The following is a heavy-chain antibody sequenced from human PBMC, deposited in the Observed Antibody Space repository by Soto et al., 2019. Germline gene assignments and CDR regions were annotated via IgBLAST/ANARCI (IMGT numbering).Heavy chain of an antibody. V-gene: IGHV3-23*01. CDR2: ISGSGGST. CDR1: GFTFSSNA. Sequence: EVQLLESGGGLVQPGGSLRLSCAASGFTFSSNALTWVRQAPGKGLEWVSVISGSGGSTYYADSVKGRFTISRDNSRSTRYLQMNSLRAEDTAVYYCAKDYVWGSYRWGDWGQGTLVTVSS. CDR3: AKDYVWGSYRWGD. J-gene: IGHJ4*02. D-gene: IGHD3-16*02.